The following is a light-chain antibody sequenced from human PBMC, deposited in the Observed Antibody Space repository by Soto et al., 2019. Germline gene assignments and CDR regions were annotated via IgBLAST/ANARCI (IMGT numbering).Light chain of an antibody. J-gene: IGLJ2*01. CDR2: DVS. Sequence: QSALTQPRSVSGSPGQSVTISCTGTSSDVGGYNYVSWYQQHPGKAPKLMIYDVSKRPSGVPDRFSGSKSGNTASLTISGLHAEDEAESSSCSYAGSYTLLVFGGGTQLTVL. V-gene: IGLV2-11*01. CDR3: CSYAGSYTLLV. CDR1: SSDVGGYNY.